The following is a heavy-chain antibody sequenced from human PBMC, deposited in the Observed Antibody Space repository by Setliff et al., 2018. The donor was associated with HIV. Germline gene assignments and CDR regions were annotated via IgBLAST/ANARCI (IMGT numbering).Heavy chain of an antibody. J-gene: IGHJ4*02. D-gene: IGHD2-2*01. CDR1: GFTSSTYT. CDR2: ISTNNKYI. Sequence: GGSLRLSCSASGFTSSTYTLNWVRQAPGKGLEWVSSISTNNKYIHYADSVKGRFTISRDTSENSVYLQMTNLRAEDTAVYYCARPSHSYCSNHNCHTGATIEHFDFWGQGTLVTRLL. CDR3: ARPSHSYCSNHNCHTGATIEHFDF. V-gene: IGHV3-21*01.